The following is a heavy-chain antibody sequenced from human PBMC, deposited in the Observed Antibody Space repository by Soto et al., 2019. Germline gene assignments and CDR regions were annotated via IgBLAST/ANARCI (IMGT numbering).Heavy chain of an antibody. J-gene: IGHJ4*02. D-gene: IGHD1-1*01. V-gene: IGHV3-53*01. CDR1: GITATNGH. CDR3: ERDWNGVKDVDF. CDR2: IYSDDNT. Sequence: DVQLVKSGGGLLQPGGSLRISCAASGITATNGHMSWVRQAPGKGLEWVSVIYSDDNTYYADSVKGRFTISRDTSKNTVYVQMNRLRAEDTAVYYCERDWNGVKDVDFWDQGSLVTVSS.